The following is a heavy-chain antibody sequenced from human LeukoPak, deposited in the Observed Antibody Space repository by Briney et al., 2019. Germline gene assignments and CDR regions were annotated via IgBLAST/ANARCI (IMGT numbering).Heavy chain of an antibody. V-gene: IGHV4-39*07. D-gene: IGHD4-23*01. J-gene: IGHJ4*02. CDR3: ARGTTVVTPDFDY. Sequence: SETLSLTCTVSGGSISSGSYYWSWIRQPPGKGLEWIGEINHSGSTNYNPSLKSRVTISVDTSKNQFSLKLSSVTAADTAVYYCARGTTVVTPDFDYWGQGTLVTVSS. CDR2: INHSGST. CDR1: GGSISSGSYY.